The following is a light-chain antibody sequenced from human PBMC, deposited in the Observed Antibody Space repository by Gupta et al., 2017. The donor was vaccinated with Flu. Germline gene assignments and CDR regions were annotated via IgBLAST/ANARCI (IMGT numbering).Light chain of an antibody. V-gene: IGLV1-51*01. CDR1: ISTIGDNY. CDR3: GTWDSSLSAGRV. J-gene: IGLJ3*02. CDR2: DNN. Sequence: VTISCSGSISTIGDNYVSWYQQLPGTAPKLLIYDNNKRPSGIPDRFSGSKSGTSATLGITGLQTEDEADYYCGTWDSSLSAGRVFGGGTKLTVL.